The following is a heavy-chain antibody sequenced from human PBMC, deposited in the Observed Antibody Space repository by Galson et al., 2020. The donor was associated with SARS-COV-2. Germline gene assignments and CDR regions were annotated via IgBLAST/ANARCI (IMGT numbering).Heavy chain of an antibody. CDR3: ARQIGSGRGGFDI. CDR2: IYHNGDT. Sequence: SETLSLTCGVSGYSITNDYWWGWIRLAPGQGLEWIGSIYHNGDTHYSPSLKSRITISVDTSTNQFSLKLTSVTAADTAAYYCARQIGSGRGGFDIWGQGTMVTVSS. D-gene: IGHD6-19*01. J-gene: IGHJ3*02. CDR1: GYSITNDYW. V-gene: IGHV4-38-2*01.